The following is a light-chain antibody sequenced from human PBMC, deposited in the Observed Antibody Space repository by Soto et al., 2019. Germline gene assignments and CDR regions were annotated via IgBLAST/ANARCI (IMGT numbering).Light chain of an antibody. CDR3: QQSYSTLHT. Sequence: DIQMTQSPSTLSASVGDRVTITCRASQSISSYLNWYQQKPGKAPKLLIYAASSLQSGVPSRFSGSGSGTDFTLTISSLQPEDSATYYCQQSYSTLHTFGGGTKVDIK. J-gene: IGKJ4*01. CDR1: QSISSY. CDR2: AAS. V-gene: IGKV1-39*01.